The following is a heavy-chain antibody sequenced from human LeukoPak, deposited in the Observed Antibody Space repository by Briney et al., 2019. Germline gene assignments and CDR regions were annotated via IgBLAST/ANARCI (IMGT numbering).Heavy chain of an antibody. J-gene: IGHJ4*02. CDR1: GFSFSTYS. CDR2: LTADAGRT. CDR3: AKVLGGNYYFEN. Sequence: PGGSLRLSCAASGFSFSTYSVRYVRPAPGKGREWVSTLTADAGRTYYADSVKGRFTIYRESFGDTVYLQMNSLRDEDTARYFCAKVLGGNYYFENWGRGTPVTVSS. V-gene: IGHV3-23*01. D-gene: IGHD4-23*01.